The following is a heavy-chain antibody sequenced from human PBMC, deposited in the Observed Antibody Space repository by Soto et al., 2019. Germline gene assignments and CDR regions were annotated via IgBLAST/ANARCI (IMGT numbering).Heavy chain of an antibody. V-gene: IGHV3-23*01. CDR2: ISGSGDST. Sequence: PGGSLRLSCAASGFTFSSYAMSWVRQAPGKGLEWVSSISGSGDSTYYAESVRGRFTISRDNSKNTLYLQMNSLRAEDTAVYYCAKDLSSSWYQLFDYWGQGTLVTVSS. CDR3: AKDLSSSWYQLFDY. D-gene: IGHD6-13*01. CDR1: GFTFSSYA. J-gene: IGHJ4*02.